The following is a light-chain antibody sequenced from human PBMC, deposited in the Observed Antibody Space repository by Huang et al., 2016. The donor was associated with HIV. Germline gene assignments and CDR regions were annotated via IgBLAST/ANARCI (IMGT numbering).Light chain of an antibody. Sequence: DIQVTQSPSSLSASVGDRVTITCRTSQRISSHLSWYQQKIGKGPKLLIYSSPVLRSGVPSRFTGSGSGTDFTLTINSLQPEDFATYYCQQTYSAPVTFGGGTRVEIK. CDR3: QQTYSAPVT. J-gene: IGKJ4*01. CDR2: SSP. V-gene: IGKV1-39*01. CDR1: QRISSH.